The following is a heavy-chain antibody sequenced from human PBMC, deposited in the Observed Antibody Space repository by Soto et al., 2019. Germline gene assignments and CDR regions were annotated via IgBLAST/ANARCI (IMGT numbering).Heavy chain of an antibody. CDR2: IYNSGST. D-gene: IGHD2-2*02. J-gene: IGHJ5*02. CDR1: GGSISSYY. Sequence: PSETLSLTCTVSGGSISSYYWSWIRQPPGKGLEWIGYIYNSGSTNYNPSLKSRVTISVDTSKNQFSLKLSSVAAADTAVYYCARAVPSLRYCSSTSCYSWFDPWGQGTLVTVSS. CDR3: ARAVPSLRYCSSTSCYSWFDP. V-gene: IGHV4-59*01.